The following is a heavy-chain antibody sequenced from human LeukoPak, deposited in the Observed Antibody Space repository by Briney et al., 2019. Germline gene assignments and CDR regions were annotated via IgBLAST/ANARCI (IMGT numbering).Heavy chain of an antibody. V-gene: IGHV4-4*07. CDR3: ARDLYGYGDY. CDR2: IYTGGST. Sequence: SETLSPICTVSGGSINSYYWSWIRQPAGKGLEWIGRIYTGGSTNYNPSLKSRVTMSVDTSKNQFSLKLSSVTAADTAVSYCARDLYGYGDYWGQGTLVTVSS. J-gene: IGHJ4*02. D-gene: IGHD5-12*01. CDR1: GGSINSYY.